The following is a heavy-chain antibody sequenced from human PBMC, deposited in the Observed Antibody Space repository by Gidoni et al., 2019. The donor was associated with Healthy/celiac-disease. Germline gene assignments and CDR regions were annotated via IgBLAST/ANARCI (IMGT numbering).Heavy chain of an antibody. V-gene: IGHV5-10-1*01. Sequence: VQLVQSGAAVTKPGESLRISCKGSGYSFTSYWISWVRQMPGKGLEWMGRIDPSDAYTNDSPSFQGHVTILADKSISTAYLQWSSLKASDTAMYYCARGNDGRSDAFDIWGQGTMVTVSS. D-gene: IGHD1-1*01. CDR2: IDPSDAYT. J-gene: IGHJ3*02. CDR3: ARGNDGRSDAFDI. CDR1: GYSFTSYW.